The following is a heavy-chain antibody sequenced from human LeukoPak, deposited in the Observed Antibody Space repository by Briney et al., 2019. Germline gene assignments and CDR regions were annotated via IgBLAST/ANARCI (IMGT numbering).Heavy chain of an antibody. J-gene: IGHJ4*02. V-gene: IGHV1-18*01. CDR2: ISAYNGNT. D-gene: IGHD3-22*01. CDR3: ARGYYYDSSAPTDY. Sequence: ASVKVSCKASGYTFTSYGISWVRQAPGQGLEWMGWISAYNGNTNYAQKLQGRVTMTTDTPTSTAYMELRSLRSDDTAVYYCARGYYYDSSAPTDYWGQGTLVTVSS. CDR1: GYTFTSYG.